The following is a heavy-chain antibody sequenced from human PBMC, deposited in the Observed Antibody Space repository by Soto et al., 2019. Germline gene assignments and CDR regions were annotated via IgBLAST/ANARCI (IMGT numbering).Heavy chain of an antibody. CDR3: AKDSGYNYGYFRWFDP. V-gene: IGHV4-34*01. CDR1: GESFSDFH. Sequence: SETLSLTCAVYGESFSDFHWTWIRQSPGKGLEWIGEIDPTKGVRYHNPALESRVTMSVDTSRNQFSLRLSSVTAADTAVYYCAKDSGYNYGYFRWFDPWGQGTLVTVS. J-gene: IGHJ5*02. D-gene: IGHD5-18*01. CDR2: IDPTKGVR.